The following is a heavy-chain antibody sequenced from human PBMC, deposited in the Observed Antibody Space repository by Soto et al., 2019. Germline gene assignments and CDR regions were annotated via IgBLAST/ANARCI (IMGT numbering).Heavy chain of an antibody. J-gene: IGHJ6*02. D-gene: IGHD3-10*01. CDR2: ISSDGNSK. V-gene: IGHV3-30-3*01. Sequence: VGSVRLSSAASVFAFNRYTMHWVRQAPGKGLEWVALISSDGNSKYYADSVKGRFTISRDSSKNTLYLHMNRLRTEDTAVYYCASVTGEIANYYYYVMEVWGQGTKVSVSS. CDR3: ASVTGEIANYYYYVMEV. CDR1: VFAFNRYT.